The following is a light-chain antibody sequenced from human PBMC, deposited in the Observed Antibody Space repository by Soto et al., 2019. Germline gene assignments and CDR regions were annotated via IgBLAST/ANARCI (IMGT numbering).Light chain of an antibody. J-gene: IGKJ2*01. V-gene: IGKV2-24*01. CDR1: QSLLHSDGNTY. CDR3: MLATQYSPYT. CDR2: KFS. Sequence: DIVLTQTPLSSPVTLGQPASISCRSSQSLLHSDGNTYLSWLHQRPGQPPRLLIYKFSNPFSGVPDRFSGSGAGTDFTLKISRVEAEDVGVYYCMLATQYSPYTFGQGTKLEIK.